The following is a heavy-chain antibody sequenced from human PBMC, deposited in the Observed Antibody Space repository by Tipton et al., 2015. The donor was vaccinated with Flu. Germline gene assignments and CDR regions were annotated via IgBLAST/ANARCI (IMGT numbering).Heavy chain of an antibody. Sequence: QVQLVQSGAEVKKPGSSVKVSCKASGGTFSSYAISWERQAPGQGLEWMGGIIPIFGTANYAQKFQGRVTITADESTSTAYMELSSLRSEDTAVYYCARVPGEATPNYYYGMDAWGQGTTVTVSS. CDR2: IIPIFGTA. D-gene: IGHD2-15*01. J-gene: IGHJ6*02. CDR1: GGTFSSYA. V-gene: IGHV1-69*01. CDR3: ARVPGEATPNYYYGMDA.